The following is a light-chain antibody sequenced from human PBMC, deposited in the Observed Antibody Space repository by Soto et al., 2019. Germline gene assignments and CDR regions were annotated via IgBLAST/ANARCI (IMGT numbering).Light chain of an antibody. CDR1: QSVASN. Sequence: EIVMTQSPASLSVSPGDGATLSCRASQSVASNVAWYQQKPGQGHRLLSHGASTRAVGVPARLSGSGSGTDFTLTISSLQSEDFAVYYCQQYHNWPPQYTFGQGTKLQIK. V-gene: IGKV3-15*01. J-gene: IGKJ2*01. CDR2: GAS. CDR3: QQYHNWPPQYT.